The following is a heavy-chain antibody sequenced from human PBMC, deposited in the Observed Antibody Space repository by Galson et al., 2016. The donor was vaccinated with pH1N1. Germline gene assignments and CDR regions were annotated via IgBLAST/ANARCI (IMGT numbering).Heavy chain of an antibody. D-gene: IGHD3-3*01. CDR2: ISFDGSNK. V-gene: IGHV3-30*03. Sequence: SLRLSCAASGFSFSNYGMHWVRQAPGKGPEWVAVISFDGSNKNYADSVKGRVTISRDNSQNTVFLLLDSLRAEDTAVYYCASNLRFLEWAQNYYYGMDVWGQGTTVIVS. CDR1: GFSFSNYG. CDR3: ASNLRFLEWAQNYYYGMDV. J-gene: IGHJ6*02.